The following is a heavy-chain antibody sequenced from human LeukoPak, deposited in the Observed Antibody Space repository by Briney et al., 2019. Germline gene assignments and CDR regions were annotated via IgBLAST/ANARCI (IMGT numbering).Heavy chain of an antibody. CDR3: AREGSTDFWSAYSVYYFDY. CDR1: GFTFSSHS. V-gene: IGHV3-21*01. Sequence: GGSLRLSCAASGFTFSSHSMNWVRQAPGKGLEWVSSINSIGSYIYYADSLKGRFTISRDNAKNSLYLQMNTLRAEDTAVYYCAREGSTDFWSAYSVYYFDYWGQGTLVTVSS. D-gene: IGHD3-3*01. CDR2: INSIGSYI. J-gene: IGHJ4*02.